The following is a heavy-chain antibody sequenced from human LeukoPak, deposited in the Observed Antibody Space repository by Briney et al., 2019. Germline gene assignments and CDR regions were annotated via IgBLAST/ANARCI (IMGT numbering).Heavy chain of an antibody. CDR3: ARDLIAAAGTSRDYFDY. CDR1: AFTFSSYW. Sequence: GGSLRLSCEASAFTFSSYWMGWVRQAPGKGLEWVANIKEDGSEINYVDSVKGRFTISRDNAKNSLFLQMNSLRVEDTAVYYCARDLIAAAGTSRDYFDYWGQGTLVTVSS. CDR2: IKEDGSEI. J-gene: IGHJ4*02. V-gene: IGHV3-7*01. D-gene: IGHD6-13*01.